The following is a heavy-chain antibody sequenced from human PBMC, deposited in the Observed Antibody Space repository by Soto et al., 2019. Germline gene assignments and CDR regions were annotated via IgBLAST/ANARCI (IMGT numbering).Heavy chain of an antibody. CDR2: IYWDDDK. V-gene: IGHV2-5*02. J-gene: IGHJ5*02. D-gene: IGHD2-2*01. CDR1: GFSLSTSEVG. Sequence: QITLKASGPTLVKPTQTLTTTCAISGFSLSTSEVGVGWIRQPPGKALEWLALIYWDDDKRYSPSLKSRLTFTKATSKNQVVLTMTHIDPVDTATYYCAHSAHGVHPTIVVVPAAVRLWEGWFGPGGQGALDAVSS. CDR3: AHSAHGVHPTIVVVPAAVRLWEGWFGP.